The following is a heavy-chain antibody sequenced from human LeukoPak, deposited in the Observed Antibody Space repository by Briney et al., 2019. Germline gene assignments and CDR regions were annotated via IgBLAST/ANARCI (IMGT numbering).Heavy chain of an antibody. CDR1: GFSFSNAW. CDR2: IKQDGSEK. CDR3: ARDQAHSSGWFLYYFDY. J-gene: IGHJ4*02. Sequence: GGSLRLSFAASGFSFSNAWMSWVRQAPGKGLEWVANIKQDGSEKYSVDSVKGRFTISRDNAKNSLFLQMNSLRAEDTAAYYCARDQAHSSGWFLYYFDYWGQGTLVTVSS. V-gene: IGHV3-7*03. D-gene: IGHD6-19*01.